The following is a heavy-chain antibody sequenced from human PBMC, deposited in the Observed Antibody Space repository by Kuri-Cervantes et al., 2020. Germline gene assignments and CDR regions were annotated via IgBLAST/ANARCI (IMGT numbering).Heavy chain of an antibody. Sequence: GGSLRLSCAASGFTFSSYAMSWVRQAPGKGLEWVSAISGSGGSTYYADSVKRRFTISRDNSKNTLYLQMNSLRAEDTAVYYCAKGLGSGSNYFDYWGQGTLVTVSS. CDR3: AKGLGSGSNYFDY. CDR2: ISGSGGST. J-gene: IGHJ4*02. CDR1: GFTFSSYA. D-gene: IGHD5-12*01. V-gene: IGHV3-23*01.